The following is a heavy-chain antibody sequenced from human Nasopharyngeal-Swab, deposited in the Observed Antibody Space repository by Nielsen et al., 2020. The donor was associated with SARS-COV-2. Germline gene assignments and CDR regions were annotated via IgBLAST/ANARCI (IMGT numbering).Heavy chain of an antibody. D-gene: IGHD1-26*01. V-gene: IGHV3-15*01. J-gene: IGHJ6*02. Sequence: GGSLRLSCTASGFTSGDYAMSWFRQAPGKGLEWVGRIKSKTDGGTTDYAAPVKGRFTISRDDSKNTLYLQMNSLKTEDTAVYYCTTDIVGATYYGMDVWGQGTTVTVSS. CDR2: IKSKTDGGTT. CDR3: TTDIVGATYYGMDV. CDR1: GFTSGDYA.